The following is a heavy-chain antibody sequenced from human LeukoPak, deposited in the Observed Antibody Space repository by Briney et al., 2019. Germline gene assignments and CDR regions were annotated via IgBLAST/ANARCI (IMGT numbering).Heavy chain of an antibody. Sequence: SETLSLTCTVSGGSISSYYWSWIRQPPGKGLEWIGYIYYSGSTDYNPSLKSRVTISVDTSKNQFSLKLSSVTAADTAVYYCARGGLRYFDHYFDYWGQGTLVTVSS. V-gene: IGHV4-59*01. CDR1: GGSISSYY. CDR3: ARGGLRYFDHYFDY. CDR2: IYYSGST. J-gene: IGHJ4*02. D-gene: IGHD3-9*01.